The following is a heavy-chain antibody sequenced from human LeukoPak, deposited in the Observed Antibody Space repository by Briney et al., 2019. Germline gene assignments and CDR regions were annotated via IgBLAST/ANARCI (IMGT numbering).Heavy chain of an antibody. CDR2: IREDGNEE. CDR1: GFTLSSYW. Sequence: GGSLRLSCVASGFTLSSYWMSWVRQAPGKGLEWVANIREDGNEEYYVDSVKGRFTISRDNAKNSLWLQMNSLRAEDTAVYYCARGGRRGYSYGLEDYYGMDVWGQGTTVTVSS. CDR3: ARGGRRGYSYGLEDYYGMDV. D-gene: IGHD5-18*01. V-gene: IGHV3-7*03. J-gene: IGHJ6*02.